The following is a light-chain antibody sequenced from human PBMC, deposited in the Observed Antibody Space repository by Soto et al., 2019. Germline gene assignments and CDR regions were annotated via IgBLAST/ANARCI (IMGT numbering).Light chain of an antibody. CDR3: SSYTSISTVV. J-gene: IGLJ3*02. CDR2: DVS. V-gene: IGLV2-14*03. Sequence: QSALTQPASVSGSPGQSITISCTGTSSDVGSYNYVSWYQQHPGKAPKLMIYDVSNRPSGVSDRFSGSKSGNTASLTISGLQAEDEADYYCSSYTSISTVVFGGGTKLTGL. CDR1: SSDVGSYNY.